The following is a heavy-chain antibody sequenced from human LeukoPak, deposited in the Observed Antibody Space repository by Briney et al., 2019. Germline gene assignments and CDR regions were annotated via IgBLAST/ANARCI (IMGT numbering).Heavy chain of an antibody. D-gene: IGHD3-16*02. J-gene: IGHJ4*02. CDR3: ARDGPNLSDY. V-gene: IGHV3-48*03. CDR2: ISSSGTST. CDR1: GFTSNTYE. Sequence: GGSLRLSCVASGFTSNTYEVIWVRQAPGRGLQWISHISSSGTSTHYTDSVKGRFSISRDNAKNSLYLQMNSLRTEDTAVYYCARDGPNLSDYWGQGTLVTVSS.